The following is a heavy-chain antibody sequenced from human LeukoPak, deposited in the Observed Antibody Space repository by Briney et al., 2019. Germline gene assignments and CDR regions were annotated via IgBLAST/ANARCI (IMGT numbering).Heavy chain of an antibody. CDR2: IYYSGNT. D-gene: IGHD4-23*01. Sequence: SETLSLTCTVSGGSIRSYYWNWIRQTPGKGLEWIGYIYYSGNTNYNPSLKSRVSISVDTSKNQFSLKLSSVTAADTAVYYCAGDTVGFDYWGQGTLVTVSS. J-gene: IGHJ4*02. V-gene: IGHV4-59*01. CDR3: AGDTVGFDY. CDR1: GGSIRSYY.